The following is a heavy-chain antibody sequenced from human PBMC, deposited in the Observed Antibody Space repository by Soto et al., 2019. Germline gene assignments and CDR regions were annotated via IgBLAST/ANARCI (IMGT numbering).Heavy chain of an antibody. V-gene: IGHV3-33*01. CDR2: IWYDGSNK. Sequence: GGSLRLSCAASGFTFSSYGMHWVRQAPGKGLEWVAVIWYDGSNKYYADSVKGRFTISRDNSKNTLYLQMNSLRAEDTAVYYCARDKRASYYYYYGMDVWGQGTTVTVSS. CDR1: GFTFSSYG. CDR3: ARDKRASYYYYYGMDV. J-gene: IGHJ6*02.